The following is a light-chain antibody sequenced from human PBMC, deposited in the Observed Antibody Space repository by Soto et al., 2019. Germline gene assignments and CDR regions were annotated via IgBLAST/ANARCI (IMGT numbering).Light chain of an antibody. CDR3: SSYTGNSTLV. CDR1: SSDVGGYNY. Sequence: QSVLTQPASVSGSPGQSITISCTGTSSDVGGYNYVSWFQQHPGKVPRLIIFEVTNRPSGVSNRFSASKSGNTASLTISGLQPEDEADYYCSSYTGNSTLVFGGGTKLTVL. J-gene: IGLJ2*01. CDR2: EVT. V-gene: IGLV2-14*01.